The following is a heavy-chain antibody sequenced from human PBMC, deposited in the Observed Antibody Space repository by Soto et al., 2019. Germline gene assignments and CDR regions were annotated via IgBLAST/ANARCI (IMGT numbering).Heavy chain of an antibody. CDR3: ARDGYSSGWYYFDY. CDR2: IDPDDGDT. V-gene: IGHV1-24*01. CDR1: GYTLTELS. Sequence: ASVKVSCKVSGYTLTELSMHWVRQAPGQGLEWMGGIDPDDGDTIYAQKFQGRVTMTTDTSTGTAYMELSSLRSDDTAVYYCARDGYSSGWYYFDYWGQGTLVTVSS. J-gene: IGHJ4*02. D-gene: IGHD6-19*01.